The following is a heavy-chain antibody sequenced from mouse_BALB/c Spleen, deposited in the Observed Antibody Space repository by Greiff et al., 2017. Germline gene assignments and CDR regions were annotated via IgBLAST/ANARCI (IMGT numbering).Heavy chain of an antibody. CDR2: ISSGGSYT. CDR3: TRGRTPAWFAY. Sequence: EVMLVESGGGLVQPGGSLKLSCAASGFTFSSYTMSWVRQTPEKRLEWVATISSGGSYTYYTDSVKGRFTISRDNAKNTLYLQMSSLKSEDTAMYYCTRGRTPAWFAYGGQGTLVTVSA. V-gene: IGHV5-6-4*01. J-gene: IGHJ3*01. CDR1: GFTFSSYT.